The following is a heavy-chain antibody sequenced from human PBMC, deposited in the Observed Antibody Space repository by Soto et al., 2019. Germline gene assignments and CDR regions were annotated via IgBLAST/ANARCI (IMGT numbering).Heavy chain of an antibody. Sequence: EVQLVESGGGLVKPGGSLRGSCAASGFTFSNYSMNWVRQAPGKGLEGVSSISSTSKYIYYADSVKGRFTISRDNAKKSLYLQMNSLRAEDTAVYYCARGLSSGWFDYWGQGTLVTVSA. CDR1: GFTFSNYS. CDR3: ARGLSSGWFDY. CDR2: ISSTSKYI. D-gene: IGHD6-19*01. J-gene: IGHJ5*01. V-gene: IGHV3-21*01.